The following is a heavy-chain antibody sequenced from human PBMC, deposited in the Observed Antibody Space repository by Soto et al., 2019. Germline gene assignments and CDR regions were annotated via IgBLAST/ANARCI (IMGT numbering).Heavy chain of an antibody. CDR1: GFTFSSYS. Sequence: LRLSCAASGFTFSSYSMNWVRQAPGKGLEWVSSISSSSSYIYYADSVKGRFTISRDNAKNSLYLQMNSLRAEDTAVYYCARDDSSSWASYYYYYGMDVWGQGTTVTVSS. CDR2: ISSSSSYI. V-gene: IGHV3-21*01. CDR3: ARDDSSSWASYYYYYGMDV. D-gene: IGHD6-13*01. J-gene: IGHJ6*02.